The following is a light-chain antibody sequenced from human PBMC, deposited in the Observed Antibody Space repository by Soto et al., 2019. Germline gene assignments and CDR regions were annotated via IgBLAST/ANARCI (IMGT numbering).Light chain of an antibody. V-gene: IGLV2-14*01. CDR1: GSDIGGYKY. Sequence: QSALTQPASVSGSPGQSITISCTGTGSDIGGYKYVSWYQKHPGKAPNLMIYEVSNRPSGVSSRFSGSKSGNTASLTISGLQAEDEADYYCSSYTRINTVVFGRGTKVTVL. CDR3: SSYTRINTVV. J-gene: IGLJ2*01. CDR2: EVS.